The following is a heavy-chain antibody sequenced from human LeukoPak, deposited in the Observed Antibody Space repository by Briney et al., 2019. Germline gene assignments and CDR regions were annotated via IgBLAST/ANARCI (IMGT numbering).Heavy chain of an antibody. Sequence: SETLSLTCAVYGGSFSGYYWSWIRQPPGKGLEWIGEINHSGSTNYNPSLKSRVTISVDTSKNQFSLKRSSVTAADTAVYYCARGRVDGRSFDYWGQGTLVTVSS. CDR3: ARGRVDGRSFDY. J-gene: IGHJ4*01. CDR1: GGSFSGYY. V-gene: IGHV4-34*01. CDR2: INHSGST. D-gene: IGHD2-15*01.